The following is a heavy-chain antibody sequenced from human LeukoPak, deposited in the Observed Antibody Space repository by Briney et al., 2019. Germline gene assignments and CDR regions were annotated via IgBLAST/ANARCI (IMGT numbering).Heavy chain of an antibody. V-gene: IGHV4-31*03. CDR2: IYYSGST. D-gene: IGHD3-22*01. CDR3: AREGYDSSYYYYLDY. CDR1: GGSISSGDYY. Sequence: PSQTLSLTCTVSGGSISSGDYYWSWIRQHPGKGLEWIGNIYYSGSTYYNPSLKSRVTISVDTSKSQFTLKLSSVTAADTAVYYCAREGYDSSYYYYLDYWGQGTLVTVSS. J-gene: IGHJ4*02.